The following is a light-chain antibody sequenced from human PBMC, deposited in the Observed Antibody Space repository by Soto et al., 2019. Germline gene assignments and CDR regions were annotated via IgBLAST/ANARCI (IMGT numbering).Light chain of an antibody. Sequence: EIVLTQSPGTLSLSPGERATLSCRASQSVSSSYFAWYQQKPGQAPRLLIYGASSRATGIPDRFSGSGSGTDFTLTISRLEPEDFAVYYCQQYGNSPWTFGQGTKVDIK. CDR1: QSVSSSY. CDR2: GAS. CDR3: QQYGNSPWT. J-gene: IGKJ1*01. V-gene: IGKV3-20*01.